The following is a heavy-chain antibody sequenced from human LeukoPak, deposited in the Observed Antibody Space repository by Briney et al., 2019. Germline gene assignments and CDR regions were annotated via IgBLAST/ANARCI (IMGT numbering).Heavy chain of an antibody. CDR2: ISYDGSNK. D-gene: IGHD5-18*01. CDR3: ARRKTEYSYGPTYFDY. J-gene: IGHJ4*02. CDR1: GFTFSSYA. Sequence: PGRSLRLSCAASGFTFSSYAMHWVRQAPGKGLEWVAVISYDGSNKYYADSVKGRFTISRDNSKNTLYLQMNSLRAEDTAVYYCARRKTEYSYGPTYFDYWGQGTLVTVSS. V-gene: IGHV3-30*01.